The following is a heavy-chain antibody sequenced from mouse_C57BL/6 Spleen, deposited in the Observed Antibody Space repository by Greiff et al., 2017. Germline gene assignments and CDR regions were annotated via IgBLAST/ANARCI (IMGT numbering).Heavy chain of an antibody. V-gene: IGHV1-52*01. D-gene: IGHD1-1*01. J-gene: IGHJ4*01. Sequence: QVQLQQPGAELVRPGSSVKLSCKASGYTFTSYWMHWVKQRPIQGLEWIGNIDPSDSETHYNQKFKDKATLTVDKSSSSAYMQRSSLTSEDSAVYYCAGSSYDYAMDYWGQGTSVTVSS. CDR3: AGSSYDYAMDY. CDR2: IDPSDSET. CDR1: GYTFTSYW.